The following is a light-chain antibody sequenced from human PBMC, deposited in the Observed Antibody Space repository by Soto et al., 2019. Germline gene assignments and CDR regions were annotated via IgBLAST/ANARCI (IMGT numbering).Light chain of an antibody. V-gene: IGKV3-15*01. J-gene: IGKJ1*01. CDR3: QQYNKWPPWT. CDR1: QSVRNN. CDR2: AVS. Sequence: EIVMTQSPVTLSVSPGEGATLFCRVSQSVRNNLAWYQQKPGLAPRLLIYAVSTRATGVPARFSGNGSETEFTLTISGLQSDDFALYYCQQYNKWPPWTFGQGTKVEIK.